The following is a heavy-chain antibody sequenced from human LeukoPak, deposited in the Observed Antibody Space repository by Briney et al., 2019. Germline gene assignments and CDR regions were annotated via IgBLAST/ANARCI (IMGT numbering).Heavy chain of an antibody. CDR1: GASISSGSYF. CDR3: ARRLWLLGYNWFDP. D-gene: IGHD3-22*01. Sequence: SETLSLTCTVSGASISSGSYFWSWIRQPAGKGLEWIGRIDTSGSSKYNPSLRSRVTISLEMSKNQFSLKLSSVTAADTAVYYCARRLWLLGYNWFDPWGQGTLVTVSS. V-gene: IGHV4-61*02. CDR2: IDTSGSS. J-gene: IGHJ5*02.